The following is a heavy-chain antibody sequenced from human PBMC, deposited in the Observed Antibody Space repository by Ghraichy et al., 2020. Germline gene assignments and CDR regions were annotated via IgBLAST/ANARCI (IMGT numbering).Heavy chain of an antibody. Sequence: SETLSLTCAVSGGSISSSNWWSWVRQPPGKGLEWIGEIYHSGSTNYNPSLKSRVTISVDKSKNQFSLKLSSVTAADTAVYYCARGGVGATPLYAFDIWGQGTMVTVSS. V-gene: IGHV4-4*02. D-gene: IGHD1-26*01. CDR3: ARGGVGATPLYAFDI. CDR2: IYHSGST. CDR1: GGSISSSNW. J-gene: IGHJ3*02.